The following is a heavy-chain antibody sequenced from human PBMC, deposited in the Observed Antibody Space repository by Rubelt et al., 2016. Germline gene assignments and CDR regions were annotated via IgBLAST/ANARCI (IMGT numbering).Heavy chain of an antibody. CDR1: GNTLSEFS. CDR2: FDTEDGEI. Sequence: QVQLVQSGAEVKKPGASVKVSCKVSGNTLSEFSMHWVRQAPGKGLEWMGGFDTEDGEISYAQKFQGRVTMIEDTNTDTAYMELSSLRSEDTAVYYCATVKHLSLESWGQGTLVTVSS. V-gene: IGHV1-24*01. J-gene: IGHJ4*02. CDR3: ATVKHLSLES.